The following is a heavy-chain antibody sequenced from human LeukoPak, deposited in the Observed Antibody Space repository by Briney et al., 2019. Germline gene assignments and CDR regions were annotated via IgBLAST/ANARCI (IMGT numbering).Heavy chain of an antibody. J-gene: IGHJ3*02. CDR2: IYYSGST. D-gene: IGHD3-22*01. Sequence: PSETLSLTCTVSGGSISSSSYYWGWIRQPPGKGLEWIGSIYYSGSTYYNPSLKSRVTISVDTSKNQFSLKLSSVTAADTAVYYCARHRMYYYDSSGRGVADAFNIWGQGTMVTVSS. V-gene: IGHV4-39*01. CDR1: GGSISSSSYY. CDR3: ARHRMYYYDSSGRGVADAFNI.